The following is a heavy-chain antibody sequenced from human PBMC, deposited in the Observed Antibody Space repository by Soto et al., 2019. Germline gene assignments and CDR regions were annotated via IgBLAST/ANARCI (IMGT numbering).Heavy chain of an antibody. Sequence: QVQLVQSGPEVKEPGSSVKLTCKVSGGIFNTYAISWLRQAPGQGLEWMGGIIPIFGTPNYAQRFQGRVTITATESTRTAYMKRSRLRSDEPAVYYCGRDRDYYGPGNYYTRFDFWARGPLVSVPS. CDR3: GRDRDYYGPGNYYTRFDF. CDR1: GGIFNTYA. D-gene: IGHD3-10*01. J-gene: IGHJ4*02. CDR2: IIPIFGTP. V-gene: IGHV1-69*01.